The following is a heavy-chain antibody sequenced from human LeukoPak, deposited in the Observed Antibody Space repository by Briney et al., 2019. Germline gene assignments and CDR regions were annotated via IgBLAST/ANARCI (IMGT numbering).Heavy chain of an antibody. V-gene: IGHV1-24*01. D-gene: IGHD3-3*01. Sequence: ASVTVSFMVSGYTLTELSMHWVRQAPGKGGEGMGGFDPEDGETIYAQKFQGRVTMTEDTSTDTAYMELSSLRSEDTAVYYCARDGRLGGYYNYWGQGTLVTVSS. CDR1: GYTLTELS. CDR2: FDPEDGET. J-gene: IGHJ4*02. CDR3: ARDGRLGGYYNY.